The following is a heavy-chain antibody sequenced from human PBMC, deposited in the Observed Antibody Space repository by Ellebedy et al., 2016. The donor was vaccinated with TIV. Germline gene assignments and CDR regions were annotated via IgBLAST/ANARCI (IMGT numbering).Heavy chain of an antibody. D-gene: IGHD3-22*01. V-gene: IGHV3-33*01. CDR1: GFTFSSYG. CDR3: ARDVAPNYYDSSGPWFNP. J-gene: IGHJ5*02. CDR2: IWYDGSNK. Sequence: GGSLRLSXAASGFTFSSYGMHWVRQAQGKGLEWVAVIWYDGSNKYYADSVKGRFTISRDNSKNTLYLQMNSLRAEDTAVYYCARDVAPNYYDSSGPWFNPWGQGTLVTVSS.